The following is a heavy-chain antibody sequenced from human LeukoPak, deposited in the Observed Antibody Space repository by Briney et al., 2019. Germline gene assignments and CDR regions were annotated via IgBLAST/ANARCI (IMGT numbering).Heavy chain of an antibody. D-gene: IGHD2-15*01. J-gene: IGHJ6*02. V-gene: IGHV4-39*01. Sequence: NPSETLSLTCTVSGGSISSSSYYWGWIRQPPGKGLEWIGSIYYSGSTYYNPSLKSRVTISVDTSKNQFSLKLSSVTAADTAVYYCASEPLGYCSGGSCSPTRRLFYYYYGMDVWGQGTTVTVSS. CDR1: GGSISSSSYY. CDR3: ASEPLGYCSGGSCSPTRRLFYYYYGMDV. CDR2: IYYSGST.